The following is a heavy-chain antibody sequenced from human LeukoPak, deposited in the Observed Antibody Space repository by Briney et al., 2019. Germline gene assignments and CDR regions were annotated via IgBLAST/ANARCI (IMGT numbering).Heavy chain of an antibody. CDR3: ARVLTIVGAFYAFDI. D-gene: IGHD1-26*01. Sequence: ASVKVSCKASGYTFTSYGISWVRQAPGQGLEWMGWISAYNGNTNYAQKLQGRVTMTTDTSTSTAYMELRSLRSDDTAVYYCARVLTIVGAFYAFDIWGQGTMVTVSS. V-gene: IGHV1-18*01. CDR2: ISAYNGNT. CDR1: GYTFTSYG. J-gene: IGHJ3*02.